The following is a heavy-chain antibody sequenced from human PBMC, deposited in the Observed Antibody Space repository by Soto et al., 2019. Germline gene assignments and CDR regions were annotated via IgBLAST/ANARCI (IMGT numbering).Heavy chain of an antibody. J-gene: IGHJ6*02. CDR1: GFTFSTYA. CDR3: GRFVLISEPADYGLDV. Sequence: QPGGSLRLSCAASGFTFSTYAMHWVRQAPGKGLESVSAINANGGSTYYTDSVKGRFTISRDNSKNTLYLQMGSLRAEDMAVYYCGRFVLISEPADYGLDVWGQGTTVTVSS. CDR2: INANGGST. D-gene: IGHD2-2*01. V-gene: IGHV3-64*02.